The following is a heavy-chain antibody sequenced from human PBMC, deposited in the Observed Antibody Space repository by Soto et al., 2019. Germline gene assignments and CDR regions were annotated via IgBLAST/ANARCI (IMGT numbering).Heavy chain of an antibody. V-gene: IGHV4-30-4*01. J-gene: IGHJ6*02. D-gene: IGHD5-12*01. CDR2: IYYSGST. CDR3: ARNSGYAGDYYYGMDV. Sequence: SETLSLTCTVSGGSISSGDYYWSWIRQPPGKGLEWIGYIYYSGSTYYNPSLKSRVTISVDTSKNQFSLKLSSVTAADTAVYYCARNSGYAGDYYYGMDVWGQGTTVTV. CDR1: GGSISSGDYY.